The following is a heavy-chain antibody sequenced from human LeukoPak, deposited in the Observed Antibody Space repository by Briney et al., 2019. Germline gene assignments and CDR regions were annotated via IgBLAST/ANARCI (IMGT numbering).Heavy chain of an antibody. J-gene: IGHJ4*02. Sequence: PSETLSLTCTVSGGSISSYHWSWIRQPPGKGLEWIGFFYYSGSTNYNPSLKSRVTISVDTSKNQFSLKLSSVTAADTAVYYCARGRRVSAVAGLGTSLFDYWGQGTLVTVSS. V-gene: IGHV4-59*01. CDR3: ARGRRVSAVAGLGTSLFDY. D-gene: IGHD6-13*01. CDR1: GGSISSYH. CDR2: FYYSGST.